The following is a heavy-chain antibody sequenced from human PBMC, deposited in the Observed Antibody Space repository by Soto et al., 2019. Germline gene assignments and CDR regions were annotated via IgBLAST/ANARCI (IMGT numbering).Heavy chain of an antibody. J-gene: IGHJ6*03. CDR1: GFTFSDYY. D-gene: IGHD4-17*01. CDR3: ARDLGDYYYYYYMDV. Sequence: GGSLRLSCAASGFTFSDYYMSWIRQAPGKGLEWVSYISSSGSTIYYADSVKGRFTISRDNAKNSLYLQMNSLRAEDTAVYYCARDLGDYYYYYYMDVWGKWTTVTVSS. V-gene: IGHV3-11*01. CDR2: ISSSGSTI.